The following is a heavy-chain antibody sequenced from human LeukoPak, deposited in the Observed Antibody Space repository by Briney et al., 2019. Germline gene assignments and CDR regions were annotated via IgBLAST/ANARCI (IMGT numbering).Heavy chain of an antibody. D-gene: IGHD3-10*01. CDR2: ISSSSAAI. Sequence: GGSLRLSCAASGFTFTNAWMYWVRQAPGKGLEWVSFISSSSAAIYYADSVKGRFTISRDNAKNSLYLQMNTLRDEDTAVYYCARGRNHAFDIWGQGTVVTVSS. J-gene: IGHJ3*02. CDR1: GFTFTNAW. V-gene: IGHV3-48*02. CDR3: ARGRNHAFDI.